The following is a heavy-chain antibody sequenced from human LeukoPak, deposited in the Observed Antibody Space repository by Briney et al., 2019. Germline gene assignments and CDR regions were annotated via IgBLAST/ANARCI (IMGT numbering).Heavy chain of an antibody. Sequence: SQTLSLTCAISGGNVSNNIAAWSWIRQSPSRGLEWLGRTYYKSKWYNDYAVSVKSRITINPDTSKNQFSLQLISVTPEDTAVYYCAGGTGASDAFNIWGQGTMVTVSS. D-gene: IGHD3/OR15-3a*01. J-gene: IGHJ3*02. CDR1: GGNVSNNIAA. CDR2: TYYKSKWYN. V-gene: IGHV6-1*01. CDR3: AGGTGASDAFNI.